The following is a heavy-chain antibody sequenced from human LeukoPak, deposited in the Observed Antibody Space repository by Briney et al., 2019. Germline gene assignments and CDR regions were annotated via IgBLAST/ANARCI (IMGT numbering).Heavy chain of an antibody. D-gene: IGHD3-9*01. V-gene: IGHV4-34*01. CDR3: ARRDILTGYLQVGFDY. J-gene: IGHJ4*02. CDR2: INHSGST. CDR1: AFTFSTYW. Sequence: GSLRLSCAASAFTFSTYWMSWVRQAPGKGLEWIGEINHSGSTNYNPSLKSRVTISVDTSKNQFSLKLSSVTAADTAVYYCARRDILTGYLQVGFDYWGQGTLVTVSS.